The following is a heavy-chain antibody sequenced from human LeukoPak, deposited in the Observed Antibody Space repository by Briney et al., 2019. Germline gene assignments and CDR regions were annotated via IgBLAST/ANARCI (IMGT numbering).Heavy chain of an antibody. Sequence: GGSLRLSCAASGFTFTNYGMHWVRKPPGKGLEWVTVISYDGSNKYYPDSVKGRFTISRDNSKNTVYLQMNSLKTEDTAVYYCAKDNSSVAGPDYWGQGTLVTVSS. J-gene: IGHJ4*02. CDR3: AKDNSSVAGPDY. D-gene: IGHD6-19*01. V-gene: IGHV3-30*18. CDR2: ISYDGSNK. CDR1: GFTFTNYG.